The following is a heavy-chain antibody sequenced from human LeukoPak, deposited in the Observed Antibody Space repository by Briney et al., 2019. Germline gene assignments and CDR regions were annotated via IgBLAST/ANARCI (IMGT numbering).Heavy chain of an antibody. CDR3: ARFKRGDMGYAFFY. J-gene: IGHJ4*02. V-gene: IGHV3-21*03. Sequence: PGGSLRLSCAASGFTFSSYSMNSVRQAPGKGLEWVSSISSSSSYIYYADSVKGRFTISRDNAKNSLYLQMNTLRAEDTAVYYCARFKRGDMGYAFFYWGQGTLVTVSS. D-gene: IGHD3-16*01. CDR2: ISSSSSYI. CDR1: GFTFSSYS.